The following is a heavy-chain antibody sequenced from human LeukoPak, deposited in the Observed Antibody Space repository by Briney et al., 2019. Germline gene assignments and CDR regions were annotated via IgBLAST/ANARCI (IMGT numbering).Heavy chain of an antibody. CDR2: MNPNSGNT. J-gene: IGHJ4*02. D-gene: IGHD3-10*02. CDR1: GYTFTSYD. Sequence: ASVKVSCKASGYTFTSYDINWVRQATGQGLEGMGWMNPNSGNTGYAQKLQGRVTITRNTSISTAYMELSSLRSEDTAVYYCARMFGGYTFDYWGQGTLVTVSS. CDR3: ARMFGGYTFDY. V-gene: IGHV1-8*03.